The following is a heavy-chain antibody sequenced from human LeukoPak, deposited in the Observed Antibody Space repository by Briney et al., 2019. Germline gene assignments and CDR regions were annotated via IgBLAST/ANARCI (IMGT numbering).Heavy chain of an antibody. J-gene: IGHJ4*02. CDR3: ARAKFGGSPYFDY. V-gene: IGHV3-53*04. CDR2: LYSGGST. D-gene: IGHD3-10*01. Sequence: GGSLRLSCAASGFTVGNNYMSWVRQAPGKGLEWVSFLYSGGSTYYADSVKGRFTVSRHNSRNTVFLEMNSLRPEDTAVYYCARAKFGGSPYFDYWGQGTLVTVSS. CDR1: GFTVGNNY.